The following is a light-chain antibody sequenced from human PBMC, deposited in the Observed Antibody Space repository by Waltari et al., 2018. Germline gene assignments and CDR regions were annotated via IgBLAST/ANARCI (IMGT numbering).Light chain of an antibody. CDR3: QSYDSSQWV. CDR1: SGSIINNY. J-gene: IGLJ3*02. V-gene: IGLV6-57*01. Sequence: FMLTQPHSVSESPGKTVTISCTRSSGSIINNYVQRFQQRPDSSPTTVIYEDNQRPSEVPDRFSGSIDSSSNSASLTISGLKTEDEADYYCQSYDSSQWVFGGGTKLTVL. CDR2: EDN.